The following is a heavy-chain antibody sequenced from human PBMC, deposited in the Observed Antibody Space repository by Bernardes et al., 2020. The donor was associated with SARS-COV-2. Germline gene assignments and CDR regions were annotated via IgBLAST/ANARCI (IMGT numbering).Heavy chain of an antibody. V-gene: IGHV3-74*01. J-gene: IGHJ4*02. CDR2: IKTDGTSP. D-gene: IGHD1-26*01. CDR3: ARGALSGTYGVGDY. Sequence: GYLSRSRAATGFTVSHYWMHWDRPVPGEGLVWVSRIKTDGTSPSYADSVKGRFTISRDNAKNTLYLQMNSLRVEDTAVYYCARGALSGTYGVGDYWGQGTLVTVSS. CDR1: GFTVSHYW.